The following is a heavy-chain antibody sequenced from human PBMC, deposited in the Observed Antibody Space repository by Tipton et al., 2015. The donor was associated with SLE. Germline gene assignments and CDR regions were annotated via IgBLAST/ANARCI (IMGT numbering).Heavy chain of an antibody. CDR3: TTEWAYCSSTNGPGVFDD. CDR2: IKSKTDGGTT. J-gene: IGHJ4*02. CDR1: GFTFSNAW. V-gene: IGHV3-15*01. D-gene: IGHD2-2*01. Sequence: SLRLSCAASGFTFSNAWMSWVRQAPGKGLEGVGHIKSKTDGGTTHYAAPVKGRFTISRDDSKNTLYLQMNSLKTEDTAVYYCTTEWAYCSSTNGPGVFDDWGQGTRVPVSS.